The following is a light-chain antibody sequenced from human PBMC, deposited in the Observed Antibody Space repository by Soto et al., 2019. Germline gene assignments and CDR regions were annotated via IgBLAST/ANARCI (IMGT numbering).Light chain of an antibody. J-gene: IGKJ3*01. CDR2: RAS. Sequence: DIQMTQSPSILSASVGDRVTITFRASQSISIWEAWYQQKPGKAPKLLIYRASNLASGVQSRFSGSGSGMDCTLTISCLQPDDFANSYCLQYSSYSITFGPGTKVDIK. V-gene: IGKV1-5*03. CDR3: LQYSSYSIT. CDR1: QSISIW.